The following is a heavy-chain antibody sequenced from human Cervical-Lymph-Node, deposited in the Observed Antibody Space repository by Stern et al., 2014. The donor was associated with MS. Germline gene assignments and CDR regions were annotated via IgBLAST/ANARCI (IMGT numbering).Heavy chain of an antibody. J-gene: IGHJ6*02. Sequence: MQLVESGGGVVQPGGSLRLSCAASGFTFSSYGMHWVRQAPGKGLEWVAVILYDGSNKYYADAVKGRFTISRDNSKNTLYLQMNSLRAEDTAVYYCAKEEWELLSSYYGMDVWGQGTTVTVSS. V-gene: IGHV3-30*18. CDR2: ILYDGSNK. CDR1: GFTFSSYG. CDR3: AKEEWELLSSYYGMDV. D-gene: IGHD1-26*01.